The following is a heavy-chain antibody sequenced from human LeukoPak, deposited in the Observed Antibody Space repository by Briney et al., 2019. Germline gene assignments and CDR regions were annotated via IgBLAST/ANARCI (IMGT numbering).Heavy chain of an antibody. CDR3: ARDSGPWGVFDP. CDR1: GGSNSTYY. J-gene: IGHJ5*02. D-gene: IGHD3-10*01. V-gene: IGHV4-59*01. CDR2: IFYSGST. Sequence: PSETLSLTCTVSGGSNSTYYWSWIRQPPGKGLEWIGYIFYSGSTDYNPSLKSRVIISVDTSKNQFSLKLSSVTAADKAVYYCARDSGPWGVFDPWGQGTLVTVSS.